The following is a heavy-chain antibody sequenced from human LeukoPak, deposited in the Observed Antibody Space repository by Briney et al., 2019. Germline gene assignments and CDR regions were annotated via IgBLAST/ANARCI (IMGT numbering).Heavy chain of an antibody. CDR1: GFTFSSYW. CDR2: INRDGSST. V-gene: IGHV3-74*01. Sequence: GGSLRLSCGASGFTFSSYWTYWVRQAPGKGLVWVSRINRDGSSTNYADSVKGRFTISRDNAENTLYLQMNSLRAEDTAVYYCVRDVIRWGQGTLVTVAS. J-gene: IGHJ4*02. D-gene: IGHD2/OR15-2a*01. CDR3: VRDVIR.